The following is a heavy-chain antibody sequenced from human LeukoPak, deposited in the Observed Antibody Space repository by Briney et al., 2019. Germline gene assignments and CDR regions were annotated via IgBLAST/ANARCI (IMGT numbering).Heavy chain of an antibody. CDR3: ARGEDFKSSRFDP. J-gene: IGHJ5*02. D-gene: IGHD1-26*01. Sequence: SDTLSLTYMVSVGSLHGQYRNWMRQPPARGREWVGNIYYSSTIKYNPSLKSRVTISVDTYKTQFPLKLNSLTAADTAVYYCARGEDFKSSRFDPWGQGILVTVSS. CDR2: IYYSSTI. V-gene: IGHV4-59*11. CDR1: VGSLHGQY.